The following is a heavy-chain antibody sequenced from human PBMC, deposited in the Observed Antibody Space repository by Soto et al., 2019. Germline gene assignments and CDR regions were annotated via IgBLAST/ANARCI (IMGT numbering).Heavy chain of an antibody. D-gene: IGHD2-2*01. Sequence: EVQLVVSGGGLVQPGGTRRLACEASGFTFINTGMHWIRQAPGKGRVGFSHINSDGTTTTYADSVKGRFTISRDNAKNTVHLQMNSLRAEDTAVYYCATDGSYAQHVWGQGTTVTVSS. CDR3: ATDGSYAQHV. CDR1: GFTFINTG. CDR2: INSDGTTT. J-gene: IGHJ6*02. V-gene: IGHV3-74*01.